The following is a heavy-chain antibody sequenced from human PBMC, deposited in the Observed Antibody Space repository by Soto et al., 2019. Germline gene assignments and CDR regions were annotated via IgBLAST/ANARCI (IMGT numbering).Heavy chain of an antibody. CDR2: IGGTGGDT. Sequence: GGSLRLSCAASGFIFGNYAMSWVRQAPGKGLEWVSVIGGTGGDTHYADSVKGRFTISRDNSKNTLYLQMDSLRAEDTAAYYCAKDSIQMNSKYDWYDTCAQGTLVTVSS. V-gene: IGHV3-23*01. CDR3: AKDSIQMNSKYDWYDT. CDR1: GFIFGNYA. J-gene: IGHJ5*02. D-gene: IGHD2-2*01.